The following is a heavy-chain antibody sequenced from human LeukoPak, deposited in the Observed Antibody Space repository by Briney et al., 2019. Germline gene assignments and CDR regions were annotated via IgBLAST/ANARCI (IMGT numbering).Heavy chain of an antibody. Sequence: GGSLRLSCAASGFTLSSYWMHWDRQAPGKGLVWVSRINSDGSSISYAGSVKGRFTISRDNAKNTLYLQMYSLRAEDTAVYYCAKEYGSSSFYYYYYMDVWGKGTTVTVSS. D-gene: IGHD6-6*01. J-gene: IGHJ6*03. CDR1: GFTLSSYW. CDR3: AKEYGSSSFYYYYYMDV. CDR2: INSDGSSI. V-gene: IGHV3-74*01.